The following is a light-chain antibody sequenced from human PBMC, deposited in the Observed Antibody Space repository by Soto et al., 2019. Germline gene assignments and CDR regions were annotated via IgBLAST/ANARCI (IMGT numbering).Light chain of an antibody. CDR2: GAS. J-gene: IGKJ3*01. Sequence: EIVLTQSPGTLSLSPGERATLSCRASQSVSSSYFAWYQQKPGQAPRLLIYGASSRATGIPDRFCGSGSGTDFTLTISRLEHDDFAVYYCHQYGSSPLFTFGPGTKVDIK. CDR3: HQYGSSPLFT. V-gene: IGKV3-20*01. CDR1: QSVSSSY.